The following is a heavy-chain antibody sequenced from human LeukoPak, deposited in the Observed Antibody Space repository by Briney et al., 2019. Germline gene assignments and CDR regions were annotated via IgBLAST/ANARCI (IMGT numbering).Heavy chain of an antibody. Sequence: GASVKVSCKASGYTFTSYGISWVRQAPGQGLEWMGWISAYNGNTNYAQKFQGRVTVTTDTSTSTAYMELRSLRSDDTAVYYCARGGDILTGYGAFDIWGQGTMVTVSS. J-gene: IGHJ3*02. V-gene: IGHV1-18*01. D-gene: IGHD3-9*01. CDR3: ARGGDILTGYGAFDI. CDR1: GYTFTSYG. CDR2: ISAYNGNT.